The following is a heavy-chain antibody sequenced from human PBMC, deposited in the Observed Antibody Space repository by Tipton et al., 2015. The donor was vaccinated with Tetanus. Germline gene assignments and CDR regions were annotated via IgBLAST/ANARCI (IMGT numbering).Heavy chain of an antibody. CDR1: GVTVSGNY. Sequence: SGVTVSGNYMSWVRQAPGKGLEWVSVIYTGGSADYTDSVKGRFTISRDNSNNSLSLQMNSLRIDDTAVYYCAFRTNWRFSRGFDCWGQGILVTVPS. D-gene: IGHD1-20*01. V-gene: IGHV3-53*01. J-gene: IGHJ4*02. CDR2: IYTGGSA. CDR3: AFRTNWRFSRGFDC.